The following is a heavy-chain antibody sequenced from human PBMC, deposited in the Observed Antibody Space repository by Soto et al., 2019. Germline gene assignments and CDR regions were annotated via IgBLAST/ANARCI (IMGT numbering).Heavy chain of an antibody. CDR3: ARDTVTPNRRVEQTYYYYMDV. CDR2: ISTSSTYI. Sequence: GGSLRLSCAASGFTFSSYSMNWVRQAPGKGLEWVSYISTSSTYIYYADSVKGRFTISRDNAKSSLYLQMNSLRAEDTAVYYCARDTVTPNRRVEQTYYYYMDVWGKGTTVTVSS. V-gene: IGHV3-21*01. J-gene: IGHJ6*03. D-gene: IGHD4-17*01. CDR1: GFTFSSYS.